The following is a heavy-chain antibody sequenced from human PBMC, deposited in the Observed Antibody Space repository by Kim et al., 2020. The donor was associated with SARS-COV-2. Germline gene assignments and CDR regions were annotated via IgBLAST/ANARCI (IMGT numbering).Heavy chain of an antibody. Sequence: ASVKVSCKASGYTFTSYGISWVRQAPGQGLEWMGWISAYNGNTNYAQRLQGRVTMTTDTSTSTAYVELRSLRSDDTAVYYCARDGFGWDLRQDFDYWGQGTLVTVSS. J-gene: IGHJ4*02. CDR2: ISAYNGNT. CDR3: ARDGFGWDLRQDFDY. CDR1: GYTFTSYG. D-gene: IGHD1-26*01. V-gene: IGHV1-18*01.